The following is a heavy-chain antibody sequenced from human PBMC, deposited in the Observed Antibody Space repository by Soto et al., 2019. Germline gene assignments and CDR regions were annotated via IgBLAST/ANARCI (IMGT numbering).Heavy chain of an antibody. V-gene: IGHV1-69*01. CDR3: ARAIFFTAPDDYYGMDV. J-gene: IGHJ6*02. Sequence: QVQLVQSGAEVKKPGSSVKVSCKASGGTFSSYAISWVRQAPGQGLEWMGGIIPIFGTANYAQKFQGRVTITADESTSTAYMELSSLRSEDTAVYYCARAIFFTAPDDYYGMDVWGQGTTVTVSS. CDR1: GGTFSSYA. D-gene: IGHD3-3*01. CDR2: IIPIFGTA.